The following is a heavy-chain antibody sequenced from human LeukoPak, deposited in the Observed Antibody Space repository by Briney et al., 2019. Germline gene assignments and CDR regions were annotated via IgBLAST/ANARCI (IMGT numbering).Heavy chain of an antibody. CDR2: INHSGIT. Sequence: PSETLSLTCAVYGGSFSPYYWSWIRQPPGQGLEWIGKINHSGITNYNPSLKSRVTISVDTSKNQFSLKLSSVTAADTAVYYCARAENYYDSSGYFSGFGYGLDVWGQGTTVTVSS. D-gene: IGHD3-22*01. J-gene: IGHJ6*02. CDR3: ARAENYYDSSGYFSGFGYGLDV. V-gene: IGHV4-34*01. CDR1: GGSFSPYY.